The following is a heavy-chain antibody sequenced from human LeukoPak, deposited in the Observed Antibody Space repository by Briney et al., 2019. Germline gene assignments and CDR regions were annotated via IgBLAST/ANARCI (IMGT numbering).Heavy chain of an antibody. J-gene: IGHJ4*02. CDR3: AKFPFSGGWYS. CDR1: GFTFSGYA. CDR2: ISGSGGNT. Sequence: GGSLRLSCAASGFTFSGYAMSWVRQAPGKGLEWVSDISGSGGNTHYADSVKGRFTASRDNSKNTLFLQMNSLRADDTAIYYCAKFPFSGGWYSWGQGTLVTVSS. D-gene: IGHD6-19*01. V-gene: IGHV3-23*01.